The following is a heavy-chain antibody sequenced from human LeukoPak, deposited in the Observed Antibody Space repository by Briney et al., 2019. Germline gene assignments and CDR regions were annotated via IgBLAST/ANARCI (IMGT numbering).Heavy chain of an antibody. Sequence: SETLSLTCTVSGGSISSGGYYWSWIRQHPGKGLEWIGYIYYSGSTYYNPSLKSRVTISVDTSKNQFSLKLTSVTAADTAVYYCASTPGYYYDSSGYPPRGYFDYWGQGTLVTVSS. J-gene: IGHJ4*02. CDR1: GGSISSGGYY. CDR2: IYYSGST. CDR3: ASTPGYYYDSSGYPPRGYFDY. D-gene: IGHD3-22*01. V-gene: IGHV4-31*03.